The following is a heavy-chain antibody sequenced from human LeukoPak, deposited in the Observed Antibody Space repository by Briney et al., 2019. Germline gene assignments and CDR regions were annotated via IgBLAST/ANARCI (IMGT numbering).Heavy chain of an antibody. Sequence: SGGSLRLSCAASGFTFSTCAMSWVRQAPGKGLEWVSTITGAGDRTYYAESVKGRFTISRDNSNNAIFLQMDSPRAEDTALYYCAKARYTSSGYHFAYWGQGTLVSVSS. CDR1: GFTFSTCA. D-gene: IGHD6-13*01. CDR2: ITGAGDRT. V-gene: IGHV3-23*01. J-gene: IGHJ4*02. CDR3: AKARYTSSGYHFAY.